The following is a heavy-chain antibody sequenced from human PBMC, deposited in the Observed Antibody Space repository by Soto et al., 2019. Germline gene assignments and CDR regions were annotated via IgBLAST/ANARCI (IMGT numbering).Heavy chain of an antibody. CDR2: INAGNGNT. CDR3: ARTSGYYFYDY. Sequence: ASVKVSCKISGYTFTSYAMQWVRQAPGQRLEWMGWINAGNGNTKYSQKFQGRVTITRDTSASTAYMELSSLRSEDTAVYYCARTSGYYFYDYWGRGTLVTVSS. D-gene: IGHD3-3*01. V-gene: IGHV1-3*01. CDR1: GYTFTSYA. J-gene: IGHJ4*01.